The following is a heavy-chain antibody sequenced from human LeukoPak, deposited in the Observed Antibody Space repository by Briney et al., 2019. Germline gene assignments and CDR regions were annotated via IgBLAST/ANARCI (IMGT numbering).Heavy chain of an antibody. V-gene: IGHV4-39*01. CDR3: ARRPLNYYDSSGYLLTFFDY. CDR2: IYYSGST. Sequence: SETLSLTCTVSGGSISSSSYYWGWTRQPPGKGLEWIGTIYYSGSTYYNPSLKSRVTISVDTSKNQFSLKLSSVTAADTAVYYCARRPLNYYDSSGYLLTFFDYWGQGTLVTVSS. CDR1: GGSISSSSYY. J-gene: IGHJ4*02. D-gene: IGHD3-22*01.